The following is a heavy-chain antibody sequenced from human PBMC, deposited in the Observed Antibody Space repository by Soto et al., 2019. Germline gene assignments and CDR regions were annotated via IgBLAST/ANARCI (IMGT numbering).Heavy chain of an antibody. CDR2: IYPGDSDT. D-gene: IGHD5-12*01. J-gene: IGHJ4*02. Sequence: GESLKISCKGSGYSFTSYWIGWVRQMPGKGLEWMGIIYPGDSDTRYSPSFQGQVTISADKSISTAYLQWSSLKASDTAMYYCACRKKATNYYFDYWGQGTLVTVSS. V-gene: IGHV5-51*01. CDR3: ACRKKATNYYFDY. CDR1: GYSFTSYW.